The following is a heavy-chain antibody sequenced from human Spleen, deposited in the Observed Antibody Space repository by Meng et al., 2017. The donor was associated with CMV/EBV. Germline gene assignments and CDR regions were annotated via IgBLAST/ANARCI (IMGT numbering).Heavy chain of an antibody. Sequence: GESLKISCAASGFTFSSYGMHWVRQAPGKGLEWVAVIWYDGSNKYYADSVKGRFTISRDNSKNTLYLQMNSLRAEDTALYYCARDHDFWSGQSPMDVWGQGTTVTVSS. CDR1: GFTFSSYG. CDR3: ARDHDFWSGQSPMDV. D-gene: IGHD3-3*01. V-gene: IGHV3-33*01. CDR2: IWYDGSNK. J-gene: IGHJ6*02.